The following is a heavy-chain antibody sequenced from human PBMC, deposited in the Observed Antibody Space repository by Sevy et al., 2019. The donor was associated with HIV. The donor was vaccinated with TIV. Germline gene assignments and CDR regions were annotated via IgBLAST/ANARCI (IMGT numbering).Heavy chain of an antibody. CDR3: ARVSWTHSITIFGVVRTGWFDP. Sequence: SESLSLTCTVSGGSISSSSYYWGWIRQPPGKGLEWIGSIYYSGSTYYNPSLKSRVTISVDTSKNQFSLKLSSVTAADTAVYYCARVSWTHSITIFGVVRTGWFDPWGQGTLVTVSS. D-gene: IGHD3-3*01. CDR1: GGSISSSSYY. CDR2: IYYSGST. V-gene: IGHV4-39*01. J-gene: IGHJ5*02.